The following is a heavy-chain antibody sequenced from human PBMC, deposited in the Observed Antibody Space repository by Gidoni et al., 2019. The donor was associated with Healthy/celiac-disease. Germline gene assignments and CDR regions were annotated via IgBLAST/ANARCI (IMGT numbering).Heavy chain of an antibody. V-gene: IGHV1-46*01. CDR2: INPSGGST. D-gene: IGHD6-13*01. CDR1: GYTFTSYY. J-gene: IGHJ6*02. CDR3: ARDPIAAAGRDYYYGMDV. Sequence: QVQLVQSGAEVKKPGASVKVSCKASGYTFTSYYMHWVRQAPGQGLEWMGIINPSGGSTSYAQKFQGRVTMTRDTSTSTVYMELSGLRSEDTAVYYCARDPIAAAGRDYYYGMDVWGQGTTVTVSS.